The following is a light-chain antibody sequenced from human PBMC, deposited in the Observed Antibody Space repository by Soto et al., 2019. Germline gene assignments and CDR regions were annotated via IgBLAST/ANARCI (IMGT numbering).Light chain of an antibody. Sequence: DIQFTQSPSFLSASVGDRVTITCRASQGINSHLAWYQQMPGKVPNLLIYDASTLQSGFPSRFSGSRSGTEFTLTISSLQPEDFAAYYCQQLKSHPFSFGGGTKVEIK. V-gene: IGKV1-9*01. CDR2: DAS. CDR1: QGINSH. CDR3: QQLKSHPFS. J-gene: IGKJ4*01.